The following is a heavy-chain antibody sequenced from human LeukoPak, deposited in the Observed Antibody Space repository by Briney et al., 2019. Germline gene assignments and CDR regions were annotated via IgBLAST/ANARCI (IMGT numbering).Heavy chain of an antibody. CDR1: GFMVSSNY. CDR2: IYSGGST. V-gene: IGHV3-53*01. CDR3: ARGKDDAFDI. Sequence: PGGSLRLSCAASGFMVSSNYMSWVRQAPGKGLEWVSVIYSGGSTYYADSVKGRFTISRDNSKNTLYLQMNSLRVEDTAMYYCARGKDDAFDIWGQGTMVTVSS. J-gene: IGHJ3*02.